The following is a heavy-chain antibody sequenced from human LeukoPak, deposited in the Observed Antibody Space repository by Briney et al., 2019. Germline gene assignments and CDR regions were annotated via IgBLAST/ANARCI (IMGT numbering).Heavy chain of an antibody. CDR1: GFTFDRFA. CDR2: ISASGGIT. D-gene: IGHD3-10*01. Sequence: GGSLRLSCAVSGFTFDRFAMGWVRQAPGKGLEWVSIISASGGITNYADSVKGRFTISRDNSKNTLLLQMNSLRVDDTSIYYCATESFHYWGQGTLVTVPS. V-gene: IGHV3-23*01. CDR3: ATESFHY. J-gene: IGHJ4*02.